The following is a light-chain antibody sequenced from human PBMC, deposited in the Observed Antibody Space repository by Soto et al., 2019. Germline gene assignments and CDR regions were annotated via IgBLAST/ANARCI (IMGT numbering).Light chain of an antibody. CDR3: QQYDSSPYT. J-gene: IGKJ2*01. Sequence: EIVLTQSPGTLSLSPGERATLSCRASQTVNSIYLAWYQQKPGQAPRLLIYGASSRETGIPDTFSGSGSGIDFTLTISRLEPEDFAVYYCQQYDSSPYTFGQGTKLEIK. CDR1: QTVNSIY. CDR2: GAS. V-gene: IGKV3-20*01.